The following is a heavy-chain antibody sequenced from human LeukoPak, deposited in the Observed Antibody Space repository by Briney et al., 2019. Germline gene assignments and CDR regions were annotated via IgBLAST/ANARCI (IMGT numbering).Heavy chain of an antibody. CDR3: TRQPRGQWLVDY. CDR2: IRSKANSYAT. CDR1: GFTFSGSA. J-gene: IGHJ4*02. V-gene: IGHV3-73*01. Sequence: GGSLRLSCAASGFTFSGSAMHWVRQASGKGLEWVGRIRSKANSYATAYAASVIGRFTISRDDSKNTAYLQMNSLKTEDTAVYYCTRQPRGQWLVDYWGQGTLVTVSS. D-gene: IGHD6-19*01.